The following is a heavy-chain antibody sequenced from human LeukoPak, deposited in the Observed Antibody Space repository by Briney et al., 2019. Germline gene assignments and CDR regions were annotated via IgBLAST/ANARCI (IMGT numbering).Heavy chain of an antibody. CDR1: GGSFSGYY. J-gene: IGHJ4*02. CDR3: ASNWSDFDY. V-gene: IGHV4-34*01. Sequence: PSETLSLTCAVYGGSFSGYYWSWIRQPPGKGPEWIGEINHSGSTNYNPSLKTRLTISLDTSKNQFSLKLSSVTAADTAVYYCASNWSDFDYWGQGILVTVSS. D-gene: IGHD1-1*01. CDR2: INHSGST.